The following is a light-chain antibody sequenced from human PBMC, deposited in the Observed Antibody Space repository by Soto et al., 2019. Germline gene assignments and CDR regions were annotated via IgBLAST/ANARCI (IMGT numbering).Light chain of an antibody. CDR3: ISYTGSSTSYV. CDR1: SSDVGSYDH. Sequence: QSALTQPASVSGSPGQSITISCSGTSSDVGSYDHVAWYQQFPGKTPKLMIYEVSNRPSGVSSRFSGSKSGNTASLTISGLQAEDEPDYYCISYTGSSTSYVFGSGTKVTVL. J-gene: IGLJ1*01. V-gene: IGLV2-14*01. CDR2: EVS.